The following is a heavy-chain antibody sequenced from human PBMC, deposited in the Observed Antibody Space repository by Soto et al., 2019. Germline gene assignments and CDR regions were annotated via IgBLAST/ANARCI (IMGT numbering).Heavy chain of an antibody. CDR2: IYSGGST. J-gene: IGHJ6*02. V-gene: IGHV3-53*01. CDR1: GFTVSSNY. D-gene: IGHD6-13*01. CDR3: ARDFMYSSSWYPWYYYGMDV. Sequence: PGGSLSLSCAASGFTVSSNYMSWVRPAPGKGLEWVSVIYSGGSTYYADSVKGRFTISRDNSKNTLYLQMNSLRAEDTAVYYCARDFMYSSSWYPWYYYGMDVWGQGTTVTVSS.